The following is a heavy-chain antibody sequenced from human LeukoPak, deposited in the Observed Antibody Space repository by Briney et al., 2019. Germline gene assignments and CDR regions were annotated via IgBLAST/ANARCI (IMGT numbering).Heavy chain of an antibody. CDR2: IKSKTDGGTT. J-gene: IGHJ4*02. CDR1: GFTFSNAW. V-gene: IGHV3-15*01. D-gene: IGHD3-3*01. CDR3: TTADYDFWSGYLESVDRFDY. Sequence: PGGSLRLSCAASGFTFSNAWMSWVRQAPGKGLEWVGRIKSKTDGGTTDYAAPVKGRFTISRDDSKNTLYLQMNSLKTEDTAVYYCTTADYDFWSGYLESVDRFDYWGQGTLVTVSS.